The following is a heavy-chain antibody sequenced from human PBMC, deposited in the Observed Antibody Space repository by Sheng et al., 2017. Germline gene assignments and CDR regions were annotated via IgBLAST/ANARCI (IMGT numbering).Heavy chain of an antibody. Sequence: EVQLLESGGGLVQPGGSLRLSCVASGFTFDNSAMAWVRQAPGKGLEWVSGVSDGGSAAYYADSVKGRFTISRDNSKNTLCLHMNSLSADDTAVYYCAKARLERRSWSNNHGMDVWGQGP. CDR3: AKARLERRSWSNNHGMDV. V-gene: IGHV3-23*01. CDR2: VSDGGSAA. CDR1: GFTFDNSA. J-gene: IGHJ6*02. D-gene: IGHD1-26*01.